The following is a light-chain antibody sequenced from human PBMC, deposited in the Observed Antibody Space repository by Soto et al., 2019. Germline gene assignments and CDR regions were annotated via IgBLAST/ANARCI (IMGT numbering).Light chain of an antibody. Sequence: EVVMTQSPATLSVSPGERATLSCRASQSVSSNLAWYQQKPGQAPRPLIYGASTRAAGIPARFSGSGSGTDFTLTITSLQSEDFGVYYCHQHNNWWTFGQGTRLEIK. CDR2: GAS. CDR1: QSVSSN. J-gene: IGKJ5*01. CDR3: HQHNNWWT. V-gene: IGKV3-15*01.